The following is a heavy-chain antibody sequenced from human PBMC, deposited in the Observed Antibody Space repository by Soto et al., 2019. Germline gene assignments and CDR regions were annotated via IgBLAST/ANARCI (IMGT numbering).Heavy chain of an antibody. Sequence: QMRLQESGSGLVKPSQTLSLTCAVSGGSISSGGYAWNWIRQPPGKGLEWIGYIYHSGYTSYNPSLKNRVTISVDNSKNPFSLTLSFVTAADTAVYYCARDSLTGNYFDPWGQGTLVTVSS. V-gene: IGHV4-30-2*01. CDR3: ARDSLTGNYFDP. CDR2: IYHSGYT. J-gene: IGHJ5*02. D-gene: IGHD1-7*01. CDR1: GGSISSGGYA.